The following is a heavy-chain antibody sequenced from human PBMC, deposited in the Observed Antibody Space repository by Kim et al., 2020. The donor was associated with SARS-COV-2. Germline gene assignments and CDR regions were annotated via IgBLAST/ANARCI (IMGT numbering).Heavy chain of an antibody. V-gene: IGHV3-11*01. CDR2: ISSNGDLK. J-gene: IGHJ4*01. Sequence: GGSLRLSCAASGFDYSDYFMHWIRQAPGKGLEWVSYISSNGDLKYYVDSVKGRFTISRDNAKNSLFLEMNSLRAEVTAVYYCARDRGGVWLQRSLDYWGPGTLGTVSS. CDR3: ARDRGGVWLQRSLDY. D-gene: IGHD6-19*01. CDR1: GFDYSDYF.